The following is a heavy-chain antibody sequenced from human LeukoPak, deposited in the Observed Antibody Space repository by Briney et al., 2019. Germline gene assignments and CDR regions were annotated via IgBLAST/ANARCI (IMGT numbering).Heavy chain of an antibody. CDR1: GDSVSSNSAA. V-gene: IGHV6-1*01. D-gene: IGHD2-21*02. J-gene: IGHJ4*02. CDR3: ARGIGSYCGGDCYSEVLDY. CDR2: TYYRSKWYN. Sequence: SQTLSLTCAISGDSVSSNSAAWNWIRQSPSRGLEWLGRTYYRSKWYNDYAVSVKSRITINPDTSKNQFSLQLNSVTPEDTAVYYCARGIGSYCGGDCYSEVLDYWGQGTLVTVSS.